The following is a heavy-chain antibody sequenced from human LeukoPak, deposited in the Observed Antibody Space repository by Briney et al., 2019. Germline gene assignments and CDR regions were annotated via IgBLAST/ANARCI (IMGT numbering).Heavy chain of an antibody. V-gene: IGHV3-23*01. D-gene: IGHD2-15*01. J-gene: IGHJ4*02. CDR3: AKDLGHCSGGNCHDYFEN. CDR2: FSGIVGIT. Sequence: EGSLRLSCAASGFTFSNYAMSWIRQAPGKGLEWVSTFSGIVGITYYADSVKGRFTISRDNSKNTLYPQMNSLRAEDTAVYYCAKDLGHCSGGNCHDYFENWGQGTLVTVSS. CDR1: GFTFSNYA.